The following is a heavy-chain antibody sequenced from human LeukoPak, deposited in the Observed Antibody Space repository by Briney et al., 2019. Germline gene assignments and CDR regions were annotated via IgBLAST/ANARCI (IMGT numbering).Heavy chain of an antibody. CDR1: GYTFTSYH. CDR3: ARVSGYCSSTSCPGYFQH. Sequence: GASVKVSCKASGYTFTSYHMHWVRQAPGQGLEWMGIINPSGGSTSYAQKFQGRVTMTRDMSTSTVYMELSSLRSEDTAVYYCARVSGYCSSTSCPGYFQHWGQGTLVTVSS. CDR2: INPSGGST. D-gene: IGHD2-2*01. V-gene: IGHV1-46*01. J-gene: IGHJ1*01.